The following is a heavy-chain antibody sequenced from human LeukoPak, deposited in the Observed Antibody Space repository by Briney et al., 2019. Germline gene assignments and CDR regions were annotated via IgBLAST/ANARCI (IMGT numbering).Heavy chain of an antibody. CDR1: GFTFDDYA. V-gene: IGHV3-9*01. J-gene: IGHJ6*03. CDR3: VKLRRFLDTAESNYMDV. CDR2: ISWNSGSI. Sequence: PGGSLRLSCAASGFTFDDYAMHWVRQAPGKGLEWGSGISWNSGSIGYADSVKGRFSISRDNSKSTLFLQMNSLRAEDSAIYYCVKLRRFLDTAESNYMDVWGKGTTVTVSS. D-gene: IGHD3/OR15-3a*01.